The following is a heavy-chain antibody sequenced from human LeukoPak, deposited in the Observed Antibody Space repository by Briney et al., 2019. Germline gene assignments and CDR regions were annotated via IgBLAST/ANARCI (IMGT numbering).Heavy chain of an antibody. V-gene: IGHV1-3*01. CDR2: INAGNGNT. CDR3: ASPSAYYYDSSGYPH. J-gene: IGHJ4*02. Sequence: ASVKVSCKASGYTFTSYAMHWVRQAPGQRLEWMGWINAGNGNTKYSQKSQGRVTITADESTSTAYMELSSLRSEDTAVYYCASPSAYYYDSSGYPHWGQGTLVTVSS. CDR1: GYTFTSYA. D-gene: IGHD3-22*01.